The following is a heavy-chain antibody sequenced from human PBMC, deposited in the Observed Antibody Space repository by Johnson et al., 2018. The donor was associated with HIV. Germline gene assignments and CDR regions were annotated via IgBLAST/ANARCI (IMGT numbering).Heavy chain of an antibody. CDR2: ISYDGSNK. D-gene: IGHD3-3*01. CDR1: GFTFSSYA. Sequence: QVQLVESGGGVVQPGRSLRLSCAASGFTFSSYAMHWVRQAPGKGLEWVAVISYDGSNKYYADSVKGRFTISRDNSKNTLYLQMNSLRAEDTAVYYCARAGGIFGVVNDAFDIWGQGTMVTVSS. CDR3: ARAGGIFGVVNDAFDI. V-gene: IGHV3-30*04. J-gene: IGHJ3*02.